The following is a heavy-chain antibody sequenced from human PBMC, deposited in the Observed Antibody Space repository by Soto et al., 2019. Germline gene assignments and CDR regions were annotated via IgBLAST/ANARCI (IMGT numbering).Heavy chain of an antibody. V-gene: IGHV3-23*01. J-gene: IGHJ6*02. D-gene: IGHD6-13*01. CDR1: GFTFSSYA. Sequence: GGSLRLSXAASGFTFSSYAMSWVRQAPGKGLEWVSAISGSGGSTYYADSAKGRFTISRDNSKNTLYLQMNSLRAEDTAVYYCAKDRRAAAVFYYYYYYGMDVWGQGTTVTVSS. CDR3: AKDRRAAAVFYYYYYYGMDV. CDR2: ISGSGGST.